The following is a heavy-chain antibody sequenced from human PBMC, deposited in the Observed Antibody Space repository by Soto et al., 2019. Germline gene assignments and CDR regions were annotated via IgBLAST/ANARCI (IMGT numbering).Heavy chain of an antibody. J-gene: IGHJ6*03. V-gene: IGHV3-30*18. D-gene: IGHD5-12*01. CDR2: ISYDGSNK. CDR1: GFTFSSYG. Sequence: QVQLVESGGGVVQPGRSLRLSCAASGFTFSSYGMHWVRQAPGKGLERVAVISYDGSNKYYADSVKGRFTISRDNSKNTLYLQMNSLRAEDTAVYYCAKCGYDFGYYYYYMDVWGKGTTVTVSS. CDR3: AKCGYDFGYYYYYMDV.